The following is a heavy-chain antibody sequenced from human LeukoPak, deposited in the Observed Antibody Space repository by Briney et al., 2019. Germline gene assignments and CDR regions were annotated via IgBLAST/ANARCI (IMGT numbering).Heavy chain of an antibody. CDR2: IYYSGST. D-gene: IGHD4-17*01. Sequence: SETLSLTCTVSGGSISSGGYYWSWLRQHPGKGLEWIGYIYYSGSTYYNPSLKSRVTVSVDTSKNQFSLKLSSVTAADTAVYYCARGGDYGDYLVDYWGQGTLVTVSS. CDR1: GGSISSGGYY. V-gene: IGHV4-31*03. CDR3: ARGGDYGDYLVDY. J-gene: IGHJ4*02.